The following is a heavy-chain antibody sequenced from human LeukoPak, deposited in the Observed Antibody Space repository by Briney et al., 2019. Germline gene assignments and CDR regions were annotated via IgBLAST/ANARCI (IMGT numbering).Heavy chain of an antibody. J-gene: IGHJ6*02. CDR1: GDTLTELS. Sequence: RASLKVSCKVSGDTLTELSMHWVRQAPGKGLEWMGGFDPEDGETIYAQKFQGRVTMTEDTSTDTAYMELSSLRSEDTAVYYCATTPRGCTNGVCRYYYYYYGMDVWGQGTTVTVSS. D-gene: IGHD2-8*01. CDR3: ATTPRGCTNGVCRYYYYYYGMDV. V-gene: IGHV1-24*01. CDR2: FDPEDGET.